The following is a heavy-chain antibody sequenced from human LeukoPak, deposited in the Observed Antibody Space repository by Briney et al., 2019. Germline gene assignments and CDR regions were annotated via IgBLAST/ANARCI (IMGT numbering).Heavy chain of an antibody. CDR2: IFPSGGEI. J-gene: IGHJ4*02. Sequence: GESLRLSCAASGFTFSTFAMIWVRQPPGKGLEWVSSIFPSGGEIHYADSVRGRFTISRDNSKNTLYLQMNSLRAEDTAVYYCARVDYWGQGTLVTVSS. CDR3: ARVDY. CDR1: GFTFSTFA. V-gene: IGHV3-23*01.